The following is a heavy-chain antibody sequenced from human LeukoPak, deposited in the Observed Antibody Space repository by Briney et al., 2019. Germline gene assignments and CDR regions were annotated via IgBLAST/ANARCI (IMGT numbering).Heavy chain of an antibody. CDR1: VYTFTGQY. CDR3: ARSADAGAFDS. Sequence: ASVKVSCKASVYTFTGQYMHWVRQAPGQGLEWMGWINPNSGGTNYAQKFQGRVTMTRDTSISTAYMELSRLGSDDTAVYYCARSADAGAFDSWGQGTMVTVSS. D-gene: IGHD1-14*01. V-gene: IGHV1-2*02. CDR2: INPNSGGT. J-gene: IGHJ3*02.